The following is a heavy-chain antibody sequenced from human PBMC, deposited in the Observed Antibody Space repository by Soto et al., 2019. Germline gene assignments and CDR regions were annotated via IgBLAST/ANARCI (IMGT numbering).Heavy chain of an antibody. J-gene: IGHJ4*02. CDR2: ISASGDAT. Sequence: EVQLLESGGGLLQPGGSLRLSCAASGFTFSNYAMSWVRQAPGKGLEWVSVISASGDATYYAGSVQGRFSISRDSSKNNWDLHMNSLRADDTAVYYGGIKCSPSCSAPSPDWGQGTLVTASS. V-gene: IGHV3-23*01. CDR1: GFTFSNYA. D-gene: IGHD2-21*01. CDR3: GIKCSPSCSAPSPD.